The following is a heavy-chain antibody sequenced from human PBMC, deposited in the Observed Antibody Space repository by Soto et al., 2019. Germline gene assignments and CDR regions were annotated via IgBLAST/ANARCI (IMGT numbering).Heavy chain of an antibody. CDR2: IRNKASGYTT. CDR3: ARGLSMIGDAFDI. J-gene: IGHJ3*02. CDR1: GFTFSDHY. Sequence: VPLVESGGGLVQPGGSLRLSCAASGFTFSDHYMDWVRQAPGKGLEWFGRIRNKASGYTTEYAASVKGRFTISRDDSENSLYLQMNGLKTEDTAVYYCARGLSMIGDAFDIWGQGTMVTVSS. D-gene: IGHD3-22*01. V-gene: IGHV3-72*01.